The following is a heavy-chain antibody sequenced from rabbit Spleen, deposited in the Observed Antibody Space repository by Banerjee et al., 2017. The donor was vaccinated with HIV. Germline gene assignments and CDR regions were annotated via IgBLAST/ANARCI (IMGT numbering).Heavy chain of an antibody. D-gene: IGHD1-1*01. Sequence: QEQLVESGGGLVQPEGSLTLTCTASGFDFSSGYDMCWVRQAPGKGLEWVACAYAGSSGSTYSATWAKGRFTISKTSSTTVTLQMTSLTAADTATYLCARDLNSGGGWQFNLWGPGTLVTVS. CDR1: GFDFSSGYD. CDR3: ARDLNSGGGWQFNL. J-gene: IGHJ4*01. V-gene: IGHV1S45*01. CDR2: AYAGSSGST.